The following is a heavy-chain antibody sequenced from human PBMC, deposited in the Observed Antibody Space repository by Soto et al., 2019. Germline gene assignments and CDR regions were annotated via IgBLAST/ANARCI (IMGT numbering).Heavy chain of an antibody. CDR1: GGNFNNYA. CDR3: AREPGDRDAFSL. D-gene: IGHD2-21*01. Sequence: QVQLVQSGAEVKKPGSSVKGSCKASGGNFNNYAISWVRQAPAQGLQWMGGIIPIIDTKHYAQKLQGRVTISADRGRTTVYMELTGLTSDDSGAYFCAREPGDRDAFSLWGQGTVVTVSS. CDR2: IIPIIDTK. V-gene: IGHV1-69*06. J-gene: IGHJ3*01.